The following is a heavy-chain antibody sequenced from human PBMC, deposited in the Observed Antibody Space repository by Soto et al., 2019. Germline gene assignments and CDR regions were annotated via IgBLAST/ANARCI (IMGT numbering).Heavy chain of an antibody. CDR2: IYYSGST. J-gene: IGHJ3*02. D-gene: IGHD2-15*01. CDR1: GGSISSADYY. Sequence: TLSLTCTVSGGSISSADYYWSWIRQPPGKGLEWIGYIYYSGSTYYNPSLKSRVTISVDTSKNQFSLKLSSVTAADTAVYYCARDSGCSGGSCYSWSDAFDIWGQGTMVTV. CDR3: ARDSGCSGGSCYSWSDAFDI. V-gene: IGHV4-30-4*08.